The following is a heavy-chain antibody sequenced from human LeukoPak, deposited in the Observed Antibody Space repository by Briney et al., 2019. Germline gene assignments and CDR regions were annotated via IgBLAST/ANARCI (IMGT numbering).Heavy chain of an antibody. CDR2: ISAFNGDT. Sequence: ASVKVSCKASGYTFNHHGVTWVRQAPGQGPEWMGWISAFNGDTIYAQEFQGRVTLTTDTSTYTAYMELRSLRSDDTAIYYCARDRSNTSGRYQYFDLWGRGTLVTVSS. D-gene: IGHD6-19*01. J-gene: IGHJ2*01. V-gene: IGHV1-18*01. CDR1: GYTFNHHG. CDR3: ARDRSNTSGRYQYFDL.